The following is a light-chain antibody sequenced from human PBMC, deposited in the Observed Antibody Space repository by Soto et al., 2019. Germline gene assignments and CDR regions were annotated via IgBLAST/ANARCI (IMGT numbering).Light chain of an antibody. CDR2: EVS. J-gene: IGLJ3*02. V-gene: IGLV2-14*01. CDR1: SSDVGGYNY. Sequence: QSALTQPASVSGSPGQSITISCTGTSSDVGGYNYVSWFQHHPGKVPKLMIYEVSQRPSGVSDRFSGSKSGTTASLTISGLQAEDEADYYCCSFTNSYTWVFGGGTKLTVL. CDR3: CSFTNSYTWV.